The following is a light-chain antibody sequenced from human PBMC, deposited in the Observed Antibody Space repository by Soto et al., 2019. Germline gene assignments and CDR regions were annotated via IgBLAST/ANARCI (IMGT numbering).Light chain of an antibody. CDR3: HHYGTSWT. J-gene: IGKJ1*01. CDR2: GAS. Sequence: EIVLTQSPGTLSLSPGERATLSCRASQSVRSTFLAWYQQKPGQAPRLLISGASSRATGIPDRFSGSGSGTDFTLTISRLEPEDFAVYYCHHYGTSWTSGQGTKVEI. V-gene: IGKV3-20*01. CDR1: QSVRSTF.